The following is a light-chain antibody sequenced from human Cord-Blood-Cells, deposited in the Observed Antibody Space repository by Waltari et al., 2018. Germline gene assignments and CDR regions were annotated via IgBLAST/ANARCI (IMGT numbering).Light chain of an antibody. J-gene: IGKJ3*01. V-gene: IGKV1-39*01. CDR1: QSISSY. Sequence: DIQMTQSPCSLAASVADRVTITCRASQSISSYLNWYQQKPGNAPKLLIYAASSLQSGVPSRFSGSGSGTDFTLTISSLQPEDFAPYYCQQSYSTLFTFGPGTKVDIK. CDR2: AAS. CDR3: QQSYSTLFT.